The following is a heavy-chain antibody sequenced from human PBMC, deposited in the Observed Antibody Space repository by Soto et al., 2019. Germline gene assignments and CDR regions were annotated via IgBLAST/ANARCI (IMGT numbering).Heavy chain of an antibody. V-gene: IGHV3-23*01. CDR2: ITGSGDKT. Sequence: PGGSPRLSCAASGLSLKNYAMTWVRQDPGKGLEWVSGITGSGDKTYYADSVKGRFIISRDNSENTLYLQMNSLRAEDTALYYCARDCSSSSCSVWRYWGQGTQVTVSS. J-gene: IGHJ4*02. D-gene: IGHD2-2*01. CDR1: GLSLKNYA. CDR3: ARDCSSSSCSVWRY.